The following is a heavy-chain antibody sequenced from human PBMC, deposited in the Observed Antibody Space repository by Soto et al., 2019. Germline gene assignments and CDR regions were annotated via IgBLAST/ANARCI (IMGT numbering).Heavy chain of an antibody. Sequence: KGLEWIGYIYYSGSTNYNPSLKSRVTISVDTSKNQFSLKLSSVTAADTAVFFFFQAEDGIRGLCTVSAFLLNRSSDL. V-gene: IGHV4-59*01. J-gene: IGHJ2*01. CDR3: FQAEDGIRGLCTVSAFLLNRSSDL. D-gene: IGHD2-15*01. CDR2: IYYSGST.